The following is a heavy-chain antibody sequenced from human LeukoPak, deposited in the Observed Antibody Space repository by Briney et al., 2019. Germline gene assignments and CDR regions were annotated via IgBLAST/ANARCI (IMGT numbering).Heavy chain of an antibody. D-gene: IGHD4-17*01. J-gene: IGHJ6*03. CDR2: INHSGST. CDR1: GGSFSGYY. V-gene: IGHV4-34*01. CDR3: AGLFDYGDSHYYYYYMDV. Sequence: SEALSLTCAVYGGSFSGYYWSWIRQPPGKGLEWIGEINHSGSTNYNPSLKSRVTISVDTSKNQFSLKLSSVTAADTAVYYCAGLFDYGDSHYYYYYMDVWGKGTTVTVSS.